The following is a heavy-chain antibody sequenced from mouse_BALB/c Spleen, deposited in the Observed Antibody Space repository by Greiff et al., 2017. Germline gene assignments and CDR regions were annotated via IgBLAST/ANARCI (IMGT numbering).Heavy chain of an antibody. CDR3: ARSYRYDAWFAY. D-gene: IGHD2-14*01. CDR1: GYSITSDYA. Sequence: QQSGPGLVKPSQSLSLTCTVTGYSITSDYAWNWIRQFPGNKLEWMGYISYSGSTSYNPSLKSRISITRDTSKNQFFLQLNSVTTEDTATYYCARSYRYDAWFAYWGQGTLVTVSA. CDR2: ISYSGST. J-gene: IGHJ3*01. V-gene: IGHV3-2*02.